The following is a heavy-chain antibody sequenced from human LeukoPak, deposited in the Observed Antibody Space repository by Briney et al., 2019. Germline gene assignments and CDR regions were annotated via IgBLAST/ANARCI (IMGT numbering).Heavy chain of an antibody. V-gene: IGHV4-59*01. Sequence: PSETLSLTCTVSGGSISNYYWSWIRQPPGKGLEWIGYIYYSGSTAYNPSLKSRVTISVDTSKNQFSLKLSSVTAADTAVYYCARDHYYDSSGYTFRHWGQGTLVTVSP. D-gene: IGHD3-22*01. J-gene: IGHJ1*01. CDR3: ARDHYYDSSGYTFRH. CDR1: GGSISNYY. CDR2: IYYSGST.